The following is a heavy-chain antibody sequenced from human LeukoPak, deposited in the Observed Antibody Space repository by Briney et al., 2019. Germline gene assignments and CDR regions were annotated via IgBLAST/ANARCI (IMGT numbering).Heavy chain of an antibody. CDR3: ARGARYFDL. Sequence: SQTLSLTCAVSGGSISSGGYSWSWIRQPPGKGLEWIGYIYHSGSTYYNPSLKSRVTTSVDRSKNQFSLKLSSVTAADTAVYYCARGARYFDLWGRGTLVTVSS. V-gene: IGHV4-30-2*01. CDR1: GGSISSGGYS. J-gene: IGHJ2*01. CDR2: IYHSGST.